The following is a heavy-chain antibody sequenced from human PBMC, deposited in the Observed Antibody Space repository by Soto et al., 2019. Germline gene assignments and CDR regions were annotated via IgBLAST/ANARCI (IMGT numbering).Heavy chain of an antibody. J-gene: IGHJ4*02. CDR1: GFTFSNYW. D-gene: IGHD4-4*01. CDR2: IKQDGGTK. CDR3: ATSNGGPEF. V-gene: IGHV3-7*01. Sequence: GGSLRLSCAASGFTFSNYWMNWVRQAPGKGLEWVANIKQDGGTKNYMDSVGGRFTISRDNAENSLYLQMNSLRAEDTAVYYCATSNGGPEFWGQGTLVTVSS.